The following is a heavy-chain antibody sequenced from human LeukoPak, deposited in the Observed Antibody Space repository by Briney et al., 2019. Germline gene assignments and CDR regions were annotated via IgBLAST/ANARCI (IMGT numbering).Heavy chain of an antibody. J-gene: IGHJ6*02. CDR3: AKDRSGLRYFDWYESPYYYYGMDV. CDR2: ISGSGGRT. Sequence: GGFLRLSCAASGFTLRTYAMNWVRQAPGKGLEWVSTISGSGGRTFYADSVKGRFTISRDNSNNTVYLQMKTLRAEDTAVYFCAKDRSGLRYFDWYESPYYYYGMDVWGQGTTVTVSS. D-gene: IGHD3-9*01. V-gene: IGHV3-23*01. CDR1: GFTLRTYA.